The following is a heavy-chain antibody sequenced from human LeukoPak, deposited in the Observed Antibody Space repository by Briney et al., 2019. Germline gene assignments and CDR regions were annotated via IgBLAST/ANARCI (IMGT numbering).Heavy chain of an antibody. D-gene: IGHD3-10*01. Sequence: PGRSLRLSCAASGFTFGGYGMHWVRQAPGKGLESVALISYDGTKSDFGGSVKGRFTISRDNSKNTVYLQMNSLTPEDTATYYCAKDPGAKVRGYYMDVWGKGTTVTVFS. V-gene: IGHV3-30*18. J-gene: IGHJ6*03. CDR2: ISYDGTKS. CDR1: GFTFGGYG. CDR3: AKDPGAKVRGYYMDV.